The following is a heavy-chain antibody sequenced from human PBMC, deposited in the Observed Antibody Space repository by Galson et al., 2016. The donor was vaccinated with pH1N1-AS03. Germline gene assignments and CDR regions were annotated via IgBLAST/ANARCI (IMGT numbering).Heavy chain of an antibody. CDR3: ARFRSSWTFYYGLDV. V-gene: IGHV4-59*01. Sequence: SETLSLTCTVSGGSISSYYWTWIRQPPGKGLEWIGHIYYSGGTNYNPSLKSRVTISVDTSKNQFSLKLSSVTAADTAVYYCARFRSSWTFYYGLDVWGQGTTVTVS. D-gene: IGHD6-13*01. CDR2: IYYSGGT. J-gene: IGHJ6*02. CDR1: GGSISSYY.